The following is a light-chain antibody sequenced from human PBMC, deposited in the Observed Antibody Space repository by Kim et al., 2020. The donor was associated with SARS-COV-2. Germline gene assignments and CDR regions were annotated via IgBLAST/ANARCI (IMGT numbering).Light chain of an antibody. J-gene: IGLJ2*01. CDR1: SSEVGDYNY. CDR3: NSYASSSTLV. CDR2: DVS. Sequence: GQSTTISCTGTSSEVGDYNYVSWYQQHPGKAPKLMIFDVSKRPSGVSNRFSGSKSGNTASLTISGLQAEDEADYYCNSYASSSTLVFGGGTQLTVL. V-gene: IGLV2-14*04.